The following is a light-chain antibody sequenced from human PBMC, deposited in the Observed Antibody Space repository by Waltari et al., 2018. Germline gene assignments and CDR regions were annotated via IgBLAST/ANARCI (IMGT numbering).Light chain of an antibody. J-gene: IGLJ2*01. CDR1: SSDIGGYKY. V-gene: IGLV2-11*01. CDR3: CSYAGRYTSV. Sequence: QSALTQPRSVSGSPGQSVTLSCTGTSSDIGGYKYVSWYQQHPGKAPHLGCYEVDKRPSRVPDRFSGSKAVNTASLTISGLQTDDDADYYCCSYAGRYTSVFGRGTRVTVL. CDR2: EVD.